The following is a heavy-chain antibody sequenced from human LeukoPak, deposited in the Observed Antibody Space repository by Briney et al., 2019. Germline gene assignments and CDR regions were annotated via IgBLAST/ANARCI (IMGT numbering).Heavy chain of an antibody. CDR1: SGSISSSTYY. J-gene: IGHJ5*02. V-gene: IGHV4-39*07. Sequence: SETLSLTCIVSSGSISSSTYYWGWVRQPPGKGLEWIGSIYHSGRTYYNPSLKSRVTISVDTSKNQFSLKLSSVTAADTAVYYCAAFIRIGGNAINWFDPWGQGTLVTVSS. D-gene: IGHD1-1*01. CDR2: IYHSGRT. CDR3: AAFIRIGGNAINWFDP.